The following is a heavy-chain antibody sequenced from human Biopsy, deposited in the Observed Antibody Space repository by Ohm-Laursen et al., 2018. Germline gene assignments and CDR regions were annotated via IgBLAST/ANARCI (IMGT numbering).Heavy chain of an antibody. D-gene: IGHD2-2*01. CDR3: ARDVKRYCSGTSCYSGYFGIDV. CDR2: IYFTGRT. J-gene: IGHJ6*02. CDR1: GGPIDSYY. Sequence: GTLSLTCTVSGGPIDSYYWSWIRQPPGKALEWIGYIYFTGRTSYNPSLKSRVTMSVNTSKKQFSLRLSSVTAADTAVYFCARDVKRYCSGTSCYSGYFGIDVWGQGTTVTVS. V-gene: IGHV4-59*12.